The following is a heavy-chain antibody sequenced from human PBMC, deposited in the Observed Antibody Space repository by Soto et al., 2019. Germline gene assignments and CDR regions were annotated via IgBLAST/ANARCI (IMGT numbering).Heavy chain of an antibody. CDR1: GFTFSFCA. CDR3: ATGLSDSYYYFDY. Sequence: EVQLLESGGGLVQPGGSLRLSCAASGFTFSFCAMSWVRQAPGKGLEWVSSIRGNNGDTYYADSVKGRFAISRDNSKNTLYLQINSLRVEDTAVYYCATGLSDSYYYFDYWGQGALVTVYS. CDR2: IRGNNGDT. V-gene: IGHV3-23*01. J-gene: IGHJ4*02. D-gene: IGHD2-21*01.